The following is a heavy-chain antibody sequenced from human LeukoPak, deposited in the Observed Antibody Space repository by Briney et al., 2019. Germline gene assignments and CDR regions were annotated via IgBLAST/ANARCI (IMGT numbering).Heavy chain of an antibody. V-gene: IGHV4-34*01. CDR2: INHSGST. CDR3: ARGQKYRNGYTVTELGSGYFDY. J-gene: IGHJ4*02. D-gene: IGHD5-18*01. Sequence: MPSETLSLTCAVYGGSFSGYYWSWIRQPPGKGLEWIGEINHSGSTNYNPSLKSRVTISVDTSKNQFSLKLSSVTAADAAVYYCARGQKYRNGYTVTELGSGYFDYWGQGTLVTVSS. CDR1: GGSFSGYY.